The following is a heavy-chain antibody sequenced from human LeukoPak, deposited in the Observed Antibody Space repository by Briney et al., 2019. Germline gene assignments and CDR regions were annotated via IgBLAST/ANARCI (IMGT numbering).Heavy chain of an antibody. Sequence: GGSLRLSCAASGFTVSSNYMNWVRQAPGKGLEWVSLIYSGGTTYYADSVKGRFTISRDNSMNTLYLQMNSLRAEDTAVYYCATGGVQLERRFDYWGQGTLVTVSS. CDR2: IYSGGTT. CDR1: GFTVSSNY. J-gene: IGHJ4*02. D-gene: IGHD1-1*01. V-gene: IGHV3-53*01. CDR3: ATGGVQLERRFDY.